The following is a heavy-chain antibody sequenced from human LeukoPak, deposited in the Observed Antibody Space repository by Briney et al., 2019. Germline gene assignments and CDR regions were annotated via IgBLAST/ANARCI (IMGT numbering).Heavy chain of an antibody. CDR1: GGSFSGYY. CDR2: INHSGST. Sequence: PSETLSLTCAVYGGSFSGYYWSWIRQPPGKGLEWIGEINHSGSTNYNPSLKSRVTISVDTSKNQFSLKLSSVTAADTAVYYCARRAAAGKNFDYWGQGTLVTVSS. V-gene: IGHV4-34*01. D-gene: IGHD6-13*01. J-gene: IGHJ4*02. CDR3: ARRAAAGKNFDY.